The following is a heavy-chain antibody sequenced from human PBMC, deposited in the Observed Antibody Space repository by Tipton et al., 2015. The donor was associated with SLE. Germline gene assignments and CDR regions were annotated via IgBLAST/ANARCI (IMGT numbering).Heavy chain of an antibody. V-gene: IGHV4-61*02. Sequence: TLSLTCTVSGGSLRGGSYHWSWIRQPAGKGLEWIGRIHASGSTHYNPSLKSRVSISVDTSKNQFSLNLSSVTAADTAVYYCARDGLGSFYMDVWGKGTTGTVAS. CDR2: IHASGST. D-gene: IGHD1-14*01. CDR3: ARDGLGSFYMDV. CDR1: GGSLRGGSYH. J-gene: IGHJ6*03.